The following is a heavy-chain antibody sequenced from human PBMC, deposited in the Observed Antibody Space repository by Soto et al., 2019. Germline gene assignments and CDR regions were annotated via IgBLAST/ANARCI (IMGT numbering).Heavy chain of an antibody. CDR3: ARHLGGNHYYYGMDV. D-gene: IGHD3-16*01. J-gene: IGHJ6*02. Sequence: QVQLVQSGAEVKKPGSSVKVSCKASGGTFSSYAISWVRQAPGQGLEWMGGIITIFGTADYAQKFQGRVTITGDESTSTAYMDLSSLRSEDTAVYYCARHLGGNHYYYGMDVWGQGTTVTVSS. CDR2: IITIFGTA. V-gene: IGHV1-69*12. CDR1: GGTFSSYA.